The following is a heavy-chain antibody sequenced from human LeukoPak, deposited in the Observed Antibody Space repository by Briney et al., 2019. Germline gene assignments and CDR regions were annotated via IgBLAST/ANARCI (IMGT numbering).Heavy chain of an antibody. V-gene: IGHV1-69*13. CDR3: ARAFRDYVWGSYRDADYYYGMDV. CDR1: GGTFSSYA. Sequence: SVKVSCKAAGGTFSSYAISWVRQAPGQGLEWMGGIIPIFGTANYAQKFQGRVTITADESTSTAYMELSSLRSEDTAVYYCARAFRDYVWGSYRDADYYYGMDVWGQGTTVTVSS. D-gene: IGHD3-16*02. CDR2: IIPIFGTA. J-gene: IGHJ6*02.